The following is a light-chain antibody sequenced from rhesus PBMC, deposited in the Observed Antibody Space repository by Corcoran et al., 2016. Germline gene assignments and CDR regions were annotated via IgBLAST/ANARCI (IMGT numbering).Light chain of an antibody. CDR1: QSVSSY. CDR3: YQHSSGFT. Sequence: QVILTQSPATLSLSPGERATLSCRASQSVSSYLAWYQQKPGQAPRLLIYGASCRATGCPDRFSGSGAGTDFHLTISSLEPEDVGVYHCYQHSSGFTFGPRTKLDI. CDR2: GAS. J-gene: IGKJ3*01. V-gene: IGKV3-10*01.